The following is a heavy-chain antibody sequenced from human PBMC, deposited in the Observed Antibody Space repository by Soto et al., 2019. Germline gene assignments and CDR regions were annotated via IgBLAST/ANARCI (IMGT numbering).Heavy chain of an antibody. J-gene: IGHJ3*02. CDR2: IKSKTDGGTT. D-gene: IGHD2-21*02. CDR1: GFTFSNAW. CDR3: TTDGDGDCGEDAFDI. V-gene: IGHV3-15*01. Sequence: GGSLRLSCAASGFTFSNAWMSWVRQAPGKGLEWVGRIKSKTDGGTTDYAAPVKGRFTISRDDSKNTLYLQMNSLKTEDTAVYYCTTDGDGDCGEDAFDIWGQGTMVTVSS.